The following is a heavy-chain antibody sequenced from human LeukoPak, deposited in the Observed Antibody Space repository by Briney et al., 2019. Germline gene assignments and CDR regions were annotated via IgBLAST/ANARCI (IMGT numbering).Heavy chain of an antibody. CDR1: GYTFTSYY. CDR3: ARVTAADKTFDY. Sequence: ASVKVSCKASGYTFTSYYMHWVRQAPGQGLEWMGIINPSGGSTSYAQKFQGRATMTRDTSTSTVYMEPSSLRSEDTAVYYCARVTAADKTFDYWGQGTLVTVSS. CDR2: INPSGGST. D-gene: IGHD6-13*01. J-gene: IGHJ4*02. V-gene: IGHV1-46*01.